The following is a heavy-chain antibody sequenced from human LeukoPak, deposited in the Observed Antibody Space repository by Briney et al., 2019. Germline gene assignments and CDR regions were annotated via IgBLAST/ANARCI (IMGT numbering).Heavy chain of an antibody. CDR2: IIPIFGTA. D-gene: IGHD3-10*01. V-gene: IGHV1-69*05. CDR1: GGTFSSYA. Sequence: ASVKVSCKASGGTFSSYAIIWVRQAPGQGLEWMGGIIPIFGTANYAQKFQGRVTITTDESTSTAYMELSSLRSEDTAVYYCARASDYYGSGGGLAFDIWGQGTMVTVSS. J-gene: IGHJ3*02. CDR3: ARASDYYGSGGGLAFDI.